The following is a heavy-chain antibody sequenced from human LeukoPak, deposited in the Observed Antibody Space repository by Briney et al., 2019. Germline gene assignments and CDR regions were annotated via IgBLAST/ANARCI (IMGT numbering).Heavy chain of an antibody. Sequence: ASVKVSCKAPGYTFTAYYIHWVRRAPGQGLEWMGWIDPRSGATKCTQKFQGRVTMTRDTSITTVYLELNGLTFDGTAVYYCATDNGTLDYWGQGTLVTVSS. V-gene: IGHV1-2*02. D-gene: IGHD2-8*01. CDR3: ATDNGTLDY. J-gene: IGHJ4*02. CDR1: GYTFTAYY. CDR2: IDPRSGAT.